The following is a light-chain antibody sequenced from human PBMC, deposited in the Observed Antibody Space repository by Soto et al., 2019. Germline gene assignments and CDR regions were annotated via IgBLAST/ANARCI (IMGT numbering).Light chain of an antibody. J-gene: IGKJ5*01. V-gene: IGKV3D-15*01. Sequence: EIVMTQSPATLSVSPGERATLSCRASQSVSSDLAWCQQKPGQAPRLLIYGASTRATGIPDRFSGTGSGTDFTLTISRLEPEDFAVYYCQHFGDSPITFGQGTRLEI. CDR3: QHFGDSPIT. CDR2: GAS. CDR1: QSVSSD.